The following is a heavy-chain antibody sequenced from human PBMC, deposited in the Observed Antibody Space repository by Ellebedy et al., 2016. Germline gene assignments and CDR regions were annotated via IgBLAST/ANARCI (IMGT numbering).Heavy chain of an antibody. Sequence: GESLKISXAASGFSFRRYKMTWVRQAPGKGLEWVANIMPGGSEKYYLDSVEGRFTISRDDAKSAVYLQMTGLRADDTGFYYCARGGIDFDYWGRGTLVTVSS. J-gene: IGHJ4*02. CDR3: ARGGIDFDY. V-gene: IGHV3-7*01. D-gene: IGHD2-21*01. CDR1: GFSFRRYK. CDR2: IMPGGSEK.